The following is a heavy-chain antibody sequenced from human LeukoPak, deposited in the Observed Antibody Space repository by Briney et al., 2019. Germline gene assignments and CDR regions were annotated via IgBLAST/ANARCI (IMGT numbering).Heavy chain of an antibody. CDR2: INHSGST. Sequence: SETLSLTCALYGGSFSGYFRSWIRQPPGKGLEWIGEINHSGSTNYNPSLKSRVTISVDTSKNQFSLKLSSVTAADTAVYYCARTSGSRWQGGFGYWGQGTLVTVSS. D-gene: IGHD6-13*01. CDR1: GGSFSGYF. CDR3: ARTSGSRWQGGFGY. J-gene: IGHJ4*02. V-gene: IGHV4-34*01.